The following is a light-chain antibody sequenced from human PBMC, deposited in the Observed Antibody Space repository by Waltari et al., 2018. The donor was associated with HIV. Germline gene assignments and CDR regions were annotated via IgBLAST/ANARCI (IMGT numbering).Light chain of an antibody. Sequence: QSVLTQPPSASVTPGQRFTISCSGGSSNIGNNHVYGSQQFPGTAPKLLIYRNNQRPSGVPDRFSGSKSGTSASLVISGLRSEDEADYYCAAWDDSLSGVFGGGTKVTVL. CDR1: SSNIGNNH. CDR3: AAWDDSLSGV. V-gene: IGLV1-47*01. J-gene: IGLJ2*01. CDR2: RNN.